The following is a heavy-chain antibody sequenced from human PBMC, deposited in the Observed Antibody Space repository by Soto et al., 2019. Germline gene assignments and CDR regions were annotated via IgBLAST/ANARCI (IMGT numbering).Heavy chain of an antibody. Sequence: ASVKVSCKASGYTFTGYYMHWVRQAPGQGLEWMGWINPNSGGTNYAQKFQGWVTMTRDTSISTAYIELSRLRSDDTAVYYCARERDSGYVFDLDYWGQGTLVTVSS. J-gene: IGHJ4*02. CDR2: INPNSGGT. CDR1: GYTFTGYY. D-gene: IGHD5-12*01. CDR3: ARERDSGYVFDLDY. V-gene: IGHV1-2*04.